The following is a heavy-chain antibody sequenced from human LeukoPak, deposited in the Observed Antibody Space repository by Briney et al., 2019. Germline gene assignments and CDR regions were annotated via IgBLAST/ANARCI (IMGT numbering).Heavy chain of an antibody. D-gene: IGHD3-22*01. CDR2: ISSSGSTI. J-gene: IGHJ4*02. CDR3: ATMIVVVTLDY. CDR1: GFTFSDYY. Sequence: GGSQRLSCAASGFTFSDYYMSWIRQAPGKGLEWVSYISSSGSTIYYADSVKGRFTISRDNAKNSLYLQMNSLRAEDTAVYYCATMIVVVTLDYWGQGTLVTVSS. V-gene: IGHV3-11*01.